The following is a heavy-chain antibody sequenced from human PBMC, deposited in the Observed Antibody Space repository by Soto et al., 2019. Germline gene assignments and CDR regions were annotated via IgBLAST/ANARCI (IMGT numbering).Heavy chain of an antibody. V-gene: IGHV3-33*01. Sequence: PGGSLRLSCAASGFTFSSYGMHWVRQAPGKGLEWVAVIWYDGSNKYYADSVKGRFTISRDNSKNTLYLQMNSLRAEDTAVYYCARGENYDILTGRFDYWGQGTLVTVSS. D-gene: IGHD3-9*01. CDR3: ARGENYDILTGRFDY. J-gene: IGHJ4*02. CDR1: GFTFSSYG. CDR2: IWYDGSNK.